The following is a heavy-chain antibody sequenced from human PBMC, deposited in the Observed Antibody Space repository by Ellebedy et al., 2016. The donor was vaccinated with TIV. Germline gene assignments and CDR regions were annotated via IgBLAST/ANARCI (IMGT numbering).Heavy chain of an antibody. CDR2: IYYSGRT. CDR3: ARDANDYGIDAFDI. Sequence: SETLFLTCRVSGASIASGGYYWNWIRHHPEKGLDWIGYIYYSGRTEYNPSLKIRVSMSVDPSKTQFSLRLTSVTAADTAVYFCARDANDYGIDAFDIWGHGTMVTVSA. V-gene: IGHV4-31*03. D-gene: IGHD4-17*01. J-gene: IGHJ3*02. CDR1: GASIASGGYY.